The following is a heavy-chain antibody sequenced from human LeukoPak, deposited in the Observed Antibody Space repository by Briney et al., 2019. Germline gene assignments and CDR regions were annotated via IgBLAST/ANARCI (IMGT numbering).Heavy chain of an antibody. CDR2: VSGDGGTT. J-gene: IGHJ4*02. Sequence: GGSLRLSCAASGFTFSDYAMGWVRQAPGVGLEWVSEVSGDGGTTFYADSVKGRFTISRDNSENTLYLQMNSLRAEDTAVYYCARVGAYAAVNWWGQGTLVTVSS. CDR3: ARVGAYAAVNW. D-gene: IGHD1-20*01. CDR1: GFTFSDYA. V-gene: IGHV3-23*01.